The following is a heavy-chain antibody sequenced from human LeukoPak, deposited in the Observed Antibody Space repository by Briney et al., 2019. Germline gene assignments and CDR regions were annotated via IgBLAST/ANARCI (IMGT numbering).Heavy chain of an antibody. CDR1: GYTFTGYY. Sequence: ASVKVSCKASGYTFTGYYMHWVRQAPGQGLEWMGRINPNSGGTNYAQKFQGRVTMTRDTSISTAYMELSRLRSDDTAAYYCAREAYYDSSGYYYWGQGTLVTVSS. CDR3: AREAYYDSSGYYY. V-gene: IGHV1-2*06. CDR2: INPNSGGT. J-gene: IGHJ4*02. D-gene: IGHD3-22*01.